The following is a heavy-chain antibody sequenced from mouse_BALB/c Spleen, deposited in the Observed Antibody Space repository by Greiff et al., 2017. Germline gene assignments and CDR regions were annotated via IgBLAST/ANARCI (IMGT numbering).Heavy chain of an antibody. CDR1: GYTFTSYD. V-gene: IGHV1-85*01. J-gene: IGHJ3*01. CDR3: TRTGTISFAY. Sequence: QVQLKQSGPELVKPGALVKISCKASGYTFTSYDINWVKQRPGQGLEWIGWIYPGDGSTKYNEKFKGKATLTVDKSSSTAYMQLSSPTSEDSAVYYCTRTGTISFAYWGQGTLVTVSA. CDR2: IYPGDGST. D-gene: IGHD4-1*01.